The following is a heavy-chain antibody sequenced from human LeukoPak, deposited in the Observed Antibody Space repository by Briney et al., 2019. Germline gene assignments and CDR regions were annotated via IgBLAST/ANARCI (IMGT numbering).Heavy chain of an antibody. V-gene: IGHV7-4-1*02. D-gene: IGHD6-19*01. CDR1: GYTFTSYA. Sequence: ASVKVSCKASGYTFTSYAMNWVRQAPGQGLEWMGWINTNTGNPTYAQGFTGRFVFSLDTSVSTAYLQISSLKAEDTAVYYCAPTRTGIAVAGIAYWGQGTLVTVSS. CDR2: INTNTGNP. J-gene: IGHJ4*02. CDR3: APTRTGIAVAGIAY.